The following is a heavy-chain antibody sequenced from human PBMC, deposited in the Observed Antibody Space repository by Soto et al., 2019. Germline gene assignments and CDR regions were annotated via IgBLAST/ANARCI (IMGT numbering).Heavy chain of an antibody. Sequence: SLTCPVYGGSFSGLSWNWIRQSPGTGLEWIGEIDYRGNTNYNPSLRRRVTLSAVTSKNQFSLRVTSVSAADTAVYYCARARKSGDYSLGLDSGGQGTLVTFAS. CDR3: ARARKSGDYSLGLDS. J-gene: IGHJ4*02. CDR2: IDYRGNT. V-gene: IGHV4-34*01. D-gene: IGHD5-12*01. CDR1: GGSFSGLS.